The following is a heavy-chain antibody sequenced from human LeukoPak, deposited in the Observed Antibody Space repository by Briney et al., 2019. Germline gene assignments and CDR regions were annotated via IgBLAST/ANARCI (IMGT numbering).Heavy chain of an antibody. V-gene: IGHV1-18*01. CDR1: GYTFTSYG. J-gene: IGHJ4*02. CDR3: ASNLPDASRGNY. CDR2: ISAYNGNT. D-gene: IGHD1-14*01. Sequence: ASVKVSCKASGYTFTSYGISWVRQAPGQGLEWMGWISAYNGNTNYAQKLQGRVTMTTDTSTSTAYMELSSLRSEDTAVYYCASNLPDASRGNYWGQGTLVTVSS.